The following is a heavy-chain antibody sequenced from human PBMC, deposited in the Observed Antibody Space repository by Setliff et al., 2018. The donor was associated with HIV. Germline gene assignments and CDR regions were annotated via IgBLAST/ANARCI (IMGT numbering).Heavy chain of an antibody. D-gene: IGHD6-13*01. J-gene: IGHJ3*01. CDR2: INPSGGST. CDR3: ARGGIAAADKRDINF. Sequence: ASVKVSCKASGYIFTSYYMHWVRQAPGQGLEWLGVINPSGGSTDYAQTFKDRVTMTKDASTATVNMELRSLTSDDTAVCYCARGGIAAADKRDINFWGQGTMVTVSS. V-gene: IGHV1-46*01. CDR1: GYIFTSYY.